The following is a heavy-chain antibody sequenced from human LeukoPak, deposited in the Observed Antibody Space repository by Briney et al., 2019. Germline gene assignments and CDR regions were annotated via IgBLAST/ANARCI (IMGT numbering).Heavy chain of an antibody. CDR1: GYTFTGYY. CDR3: ARDPGYDFWSGYRYYYYGMDV. V-gene: IGHV1-2*06. D-gene: IGHD3-3*01. J-gene: IGHJ6*02. CDR2: TNPNSGGT. Sequence: ASVKVSCKASGYTFTGYYMHWVRQAPGQGLEWMGRTNPNSGGTNYAQKFQGRVTMTRDTSISTAYMELSRLRSDDTAVYYCARDPGYDFWSGYRYYYYGMDVWGQGTTVTVSS.